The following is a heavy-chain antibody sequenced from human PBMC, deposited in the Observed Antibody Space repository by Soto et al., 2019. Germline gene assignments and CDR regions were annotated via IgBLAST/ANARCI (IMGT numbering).Heavy chain of an antibody. CDR1: GFTFSSYG. V-gene: IGHV3-33*01. CDR2: IWYDGSNK. CDR3: ARSRGDYGAFDY. J-gene: IGHJ4*02. Sequence: GGSLRLSCAASGFTFSSYGMHWVRQAPGKGLEWVAVIWYDGSNKYYADSVKGRFTISRDNSKNTLYLQMNSLRAEDTAVYYCARSRGDYGAFDYWGQGTLVTVSS. D-gene: IGHD4-17*01.